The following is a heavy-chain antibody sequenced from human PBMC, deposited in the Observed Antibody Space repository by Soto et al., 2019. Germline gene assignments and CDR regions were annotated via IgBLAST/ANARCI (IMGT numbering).Heavy chain of an antibody. CDR2: ISSSSSYI. J-gene: IGHJ4*02. CDR1: GFTFSSYS. CDR3: ARDYVDSSGYYCNFDY. V-gene: IGHV3-21*01. Sequence: EVQLVESGGGLVKPGGSPRLSCAASGFTFSSYSMNWVRQALGKGLEWVSSISSSSSYIYYADSVKGRFTISRDNAKNSLYLQMTSVRAEDTAVYYCARDYVDSSGYYCNFDYWGQGTLVTVSS. D-gene: IGHD3-22*01.